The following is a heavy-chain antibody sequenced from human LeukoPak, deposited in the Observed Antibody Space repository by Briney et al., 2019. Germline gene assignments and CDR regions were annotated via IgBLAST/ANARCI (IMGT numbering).Heavy chain of an antibody. Sequence: GGSLRLSCSASGFTFSSYAMHWVRQAPGQRLEWMGWINAGNGNTKYSQKFQGRVTITRDTSASTAYMELSSLRSEDTAVYYCARESDSGEFDYWGLGTLVTVSS. CDR1: GFTFSSYA. CDR3: ARESDSGEFDY. D-gene: IGHD2-15*01. V-gene: IGHV1-3*01. J-gene: IGHJ4*02. CDR2: INAGNGNT.